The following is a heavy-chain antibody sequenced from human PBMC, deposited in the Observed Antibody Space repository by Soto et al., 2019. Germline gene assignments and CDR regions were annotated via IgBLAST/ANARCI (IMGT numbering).Heavy chain of an antibody. CDR2: IFHSGST. J-gene: IGHJ4*02. CDR3: AHRPIVGAAI. V-gene: IGHV4-4*02. Sequence: QVQLQESGPGRVKPSGTLSLTCAFFGGSISNSNWWTWVRQPPGKGLDWIGEIFHSGSTNYNSSLMGRVTISVDKANNQFSLKLSSVTAADTAVYYCAHRPIVGAAIWGQGTLVTVSS. D-gene: IGHD1-26*01. CDR1: GGSISNSNW.